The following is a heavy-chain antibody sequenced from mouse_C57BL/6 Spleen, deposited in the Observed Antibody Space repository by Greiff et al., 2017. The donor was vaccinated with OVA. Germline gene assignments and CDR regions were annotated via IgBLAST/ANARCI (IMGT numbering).Heavy chain of an antibody. V-gene: IGHV5-6*01. J-gene: IGHJ2*01. CDR2: ISSGGSYT. D-gene: IGHD2-4*01. CDR3: ARQYDYDYFDY. CDR1: GFTFSSYG. Sequence: EVKLVESGGDLVKPGGSLKLSCAASGFTFSSYGMSWVRQTPDKRLEWVATISSGGSYTYYPDSVKGRVTISRDNAKNTLYLQMSSLKSEDTAMYYCARQYDYDYFDYWGKGTTLTVAS.